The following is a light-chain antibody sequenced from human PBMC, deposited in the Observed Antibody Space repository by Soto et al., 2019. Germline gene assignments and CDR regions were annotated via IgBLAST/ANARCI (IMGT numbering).Light chain of an antibody. J-gene: IGKJ1*01. CDR3: HQYNNWPSWA. CDR2: GAS. Sequence: EIVMTQSPATLSVSPGERATLSCRASQSVSSNLAWYQQKRGQAPRLLIYGASTRATGVPARFSGSWSGTEFTLTIGSLQSEDFAVYYCHQYNNWPSWAFGQGTKVEIE. V-gene: IGKV3-15*01. CDR1: QSVSSN.